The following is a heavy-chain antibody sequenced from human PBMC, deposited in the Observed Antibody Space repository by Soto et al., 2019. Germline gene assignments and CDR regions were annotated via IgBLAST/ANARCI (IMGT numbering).Heavy chain of an antibody. Sequence: GGSLRLSCAASGFTFSSYWMSWVRQAPGKGLEWVANIKQDGSEKYYVDSVKGRFTISRDNAKNSLYLQMNSLRAEDTAVYYCARDRQQLVDAFDIWGQGTMVNVSS. CDR1: GFTFSSYW. J-gene: IGHJ3*02. CDR2: IKQDGSEK. V-gene: IGHV3-7*05. CDR3: ARDRQQLVDAFDI. D-gene: IGHD6-13*01.